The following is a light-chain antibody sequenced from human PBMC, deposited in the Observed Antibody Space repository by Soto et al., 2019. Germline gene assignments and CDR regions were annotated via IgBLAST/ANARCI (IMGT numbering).Light chain of an antibody. J-gene: IGKJ1*01. CDR1: QYVSSSS. CDR3: QQYGSSPRT. V-gene: IGKV3-20*01. CDR2: DAS. Sequence: EIVLTQSPGTLSLSPGERATLSCRASQYVSSSSLAWYQQKRGQAPRLLIHDASSRATGIPDRFSGSGSGTDFTLTISRLEPEDFAVYYCQQYGSSPRTFGQGTKVYIK.